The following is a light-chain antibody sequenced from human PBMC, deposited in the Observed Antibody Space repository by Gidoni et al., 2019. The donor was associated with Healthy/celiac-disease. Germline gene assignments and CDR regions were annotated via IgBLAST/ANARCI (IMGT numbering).Light chain of an antibody. CDR3: QQYNNWPIT. V-gene: IGKV3-15*01. CDR2: GAS. CDR1: QRVSSN. J-gene: IGKJ5*01. Sequence: EIVMTQSPATLSVPPGERATLSCRASQRVSSNLAWYQQKPGQAPRLLIYGASTRATGIPARFSGSGSGTEFTLTISSLQSEDFAVYYCQQYNNWPITFGQGTRLEIK.